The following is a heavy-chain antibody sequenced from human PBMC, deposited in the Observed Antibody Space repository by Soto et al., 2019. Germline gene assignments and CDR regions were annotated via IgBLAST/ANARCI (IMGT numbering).Heavy chain of an antibody. CDR3: AKSVPINHPLDWFDP. CDR1: VFTCSSYA. CDR2: ISGSGGST. J-gene: IGHJ5*02. V-gene: IGHV3-23*01. Sequence: PWGSLRLSCAASVFTCSSYAMSWVRQAPGKGLEWVSAISGSGGSTYYADSVKGRFTISRDNSKNTLYLQMNSLRAEDTAVYYCAKSVPINHPLDWFDPWGQGTLVTVSS.